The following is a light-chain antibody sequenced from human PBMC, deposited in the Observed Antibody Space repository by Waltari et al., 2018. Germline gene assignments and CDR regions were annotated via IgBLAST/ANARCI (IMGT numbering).Light chain of an antibody. Sequence: QSALTQPASVSGSPGQSITISCTGTSSDVGGYNYVSWYQQHPGKAPKLMIYDVSNRPSEVSNRFSGSKSGNTASLTISVLQAEDEADYCCSSYTSSSTVVFGGGTKLTVL. J-gene: IGLJ2*01. CDR1: SSDVGGYNY. V-gene: IGLV2-14*01. CDR2: DVS. CDR3: SSYTSSSTVV.